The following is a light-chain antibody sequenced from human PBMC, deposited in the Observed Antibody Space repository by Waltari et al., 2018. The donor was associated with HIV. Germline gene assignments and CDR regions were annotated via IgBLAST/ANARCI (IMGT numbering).Light chain of an antibody. CDR3: QQYNNWPRT. Sequence: EVVMTESPATLSVSPGEGATLSCRASQSVSSNLAWYQQKPGQVPRLLIYGASTRATGIPARFSGSGSGTEFTLTISSLQSEDFAVYYCQQYNNWPRTFGQGTKVEIK. V-gene: IGKV3-15*01. J-gene: IGKJ1*01. CDR1: QSVSSN. CDR2: GAS.